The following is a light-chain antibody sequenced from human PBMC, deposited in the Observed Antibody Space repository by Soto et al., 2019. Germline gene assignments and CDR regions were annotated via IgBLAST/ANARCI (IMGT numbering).Light chain of an antibody. V-gene: IGLV2-14*01. CDR2: DVS. CDR1: SSDVGGYNY. J-gene: IGLJ1*01. Sequence: SVLTQPASVSGSPGQSITISCTGTSSDVGGYNYVSWYQQHPGKAPKFMIYDVSNRPSGVSTRLSGSKSGNTASLTISGLQAEDEADYYCNSYTTSNTRQIVFGTGTKVTVL. CDR3: NSYTTSNTRQIV.